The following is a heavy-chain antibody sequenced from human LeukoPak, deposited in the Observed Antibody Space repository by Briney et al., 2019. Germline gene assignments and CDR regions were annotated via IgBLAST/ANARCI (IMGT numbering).Heavy chain of an antibody. CDR1: GGSFSGYY. J-gene: IGHJ4*02. CDR3: ARTQYSSSSGLLFFDY. V-gene: IGHV4-34*01. Sequence: SETLSLTCAVYGGSFSGYYWSWIRQPPGKGLEWIGEINHSGSTNYNPSLKSRVTISVDTSKNQFSLKLSSVTAADTAVYYCARTQYSSSSGLLFFDYWGQGTLVTVSS. D-gene: IGHD6-6*01. CDR2: INHSGST.